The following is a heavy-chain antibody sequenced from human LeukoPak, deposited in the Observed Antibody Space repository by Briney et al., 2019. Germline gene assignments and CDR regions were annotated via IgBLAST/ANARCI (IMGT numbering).Heavy chain of an antibody. CDR1: GYSFTSYW. D-gene: IGHD6-13*01. Sequence: GESLNISCQGFGYSFTSYWIGWVGQMPGKGMDWMEVIYPCDSRIRYNPSFKGHVTIPVDKAISTAYLQWVSLKASDAAMYYCACRDLTSIWSFPWGQGTLVTVSS. J-gene: IGHJ5*02. V-gene: IGHV5-51*01. CDR2: IYPCDSRI. CDR3: ACRDLTSIWSFP.